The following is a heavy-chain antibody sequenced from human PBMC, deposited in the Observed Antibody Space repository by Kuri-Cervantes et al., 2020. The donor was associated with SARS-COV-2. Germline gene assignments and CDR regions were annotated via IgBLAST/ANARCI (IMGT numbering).Heavy chain of an antibody. V-gene: IGHV3-74*01. J-gene: IGHJ4*02. CDR2: INPDGSYT. D-gene: IGHD1-1*01. CDR3: VRDGDHWNFDY. Sequence: GESLKISCAASGFTFSGHWIHWVRQAPGEVLVWVSRINPDGSYTNNADSVKGRFTLSRDNAKNMLFLQMNSLRAEDTAVYYCVRDGDHWNFDYWGQGTLVTVSS. CDR1: GFTFSGHW.